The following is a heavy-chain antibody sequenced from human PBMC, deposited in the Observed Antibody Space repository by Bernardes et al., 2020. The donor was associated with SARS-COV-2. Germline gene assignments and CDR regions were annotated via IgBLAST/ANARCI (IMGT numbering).Heavy chain of an antibody. CDR2: IYYSGST. CDR3: ARHEERIQFHPSPFGY. V-gene: IGHV4-39*01. J-gene: IGHJ4*02. Sequence: SETLSLTCTVSGGSISSSSYYWGWIRQPPGKGLEWIGSIYYSGSTYYNPSLKSRVTISVDTSKNQFSLKLSSVTAADTAVYYCARHEERIQFHPSPFGYWGQGTLVTVSS. CDR1: GGSISSSSYY. D-gene: IGHD5-18*01.